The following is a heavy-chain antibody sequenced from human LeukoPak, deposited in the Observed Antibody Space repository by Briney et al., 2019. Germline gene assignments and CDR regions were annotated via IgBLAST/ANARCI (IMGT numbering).Heavy chain of an antibody. CDR3: AKDPRGRIGLFDY. J-gene: IGHJ4*02. V-gene: IGHV3-23*01. CDR2: TSGSGGST. Sequence: GESLRLSCAASGFTFSSYAMSWVRQAPGKGLEWVSATSGSGGSTYYADSVKGRFTISRDNSKNTLYLQMNSLRAEDTAVYYCAKDPRGRIGLFDYWGQGTLVTVSS. CDR1: GFTFSSYA. D-gene: IGHD3-16*01.